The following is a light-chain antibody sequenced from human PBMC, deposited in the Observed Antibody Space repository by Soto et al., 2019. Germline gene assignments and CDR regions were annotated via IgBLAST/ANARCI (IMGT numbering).Light chain of an antibody. Sequence: EIGMTNSPATVSVSPWEIATLSCRASQSVSDKLAWYQQKPGQGPSLLIYGTSTRAGGVPARFSGGGSGTEFTLTITSLQSEDFAVYYCHQYDGWPRTFGQATKVDIK. CDR3: HQYDGWPRT. V-gene: IGKV3-15*01. CDR2: GTS. CDR1: QSVSDK. J-gene: IGKJ1*01.